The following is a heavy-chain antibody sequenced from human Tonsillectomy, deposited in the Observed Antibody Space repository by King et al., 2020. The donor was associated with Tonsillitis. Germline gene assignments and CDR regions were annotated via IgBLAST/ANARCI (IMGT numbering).Heavy chain of an antibody. Sequence: IQLVQSGPEVKKPGTSVKVSCKASRFTFTSSAVQWVRQARGQRLEWIGWIVDGSGNTNYAQKFQERVTITRDMSTRTAYMELSSLRSEDTAVYYCAAARATGDSFLFDYWGQGTLVTVSS. D-gene: IGHD2-21*01. CDR1: RFTFTSSA. CDR3: AAARATGDSFLFDY. V-gene: IGHV1-58*01. J-gene: IGHJ4*02. CDR2: IVDGSGNT.